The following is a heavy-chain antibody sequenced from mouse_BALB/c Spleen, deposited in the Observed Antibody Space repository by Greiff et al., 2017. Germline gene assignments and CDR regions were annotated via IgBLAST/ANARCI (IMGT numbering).Heavy chain of an antibody. V-gene: IGHV2-6-7*01. CDR2: IWGDGST. Sequence: QVQLKESGPGLVAPSQSLSITCTVSGFSLTGYGVNWVRQPPGKGLEWLGMIWGDGSTDYNSALKSRLSISKDNSKSQVFLKMNSLQTDDTARYYCARAVTNPSYYYAMDYWGQGTSVTVSS. CDR3: ARAVTNPSYYYAMDY. J-gene: IGHJ4*01. D-gene: IGHD2-13*01. CDR1: GFSLTGYG.